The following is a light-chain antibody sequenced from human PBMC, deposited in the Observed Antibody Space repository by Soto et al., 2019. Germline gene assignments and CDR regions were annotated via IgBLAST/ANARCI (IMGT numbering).Light chain of an antibody. J-gene: IGLJ2*01. CDR1: SSDFGGYNY. Sequence: QSVLTQPASVSGSPGQSITISCTGTSSDFGGYNYVSWYQQHPGKAPKLMIYEVSNRPSGVSNRFSVSKSDNTASLTISGLQAEDEADYYCSSYTSSSTVVFGGGTNLTVL. CDR2: EVS. CDR3: SSYTSSSTVV. V-gene: IGLV2-14*01.